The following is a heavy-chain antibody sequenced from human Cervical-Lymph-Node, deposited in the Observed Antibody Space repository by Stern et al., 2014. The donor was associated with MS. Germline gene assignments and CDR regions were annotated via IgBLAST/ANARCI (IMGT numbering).Heavy chain of an antibody. CDR3: ARLSTAVDF. J-gene: IGHJ4*02. CDR2: ISHSGDT. CDR1: GGSISSRY. V-gene: IGHV4-59*08. Sequence: VQLVQSGPGLVKPSETLSLTCAVSGGSISSRYWGWIRQPPGKGLEWIGLISHSGDTKYNPSLKSRVTISLDTSKNQFSLKATLVTAADTAVYYCARLSTAVDFWGQGTLVTVSS.